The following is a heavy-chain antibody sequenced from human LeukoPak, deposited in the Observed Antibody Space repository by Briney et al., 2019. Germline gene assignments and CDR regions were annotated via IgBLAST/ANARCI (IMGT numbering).Heavy chain of an antibody. J-gene: IGHJ6*02. CDR2: FDPEDGET. CDR3: ATDQAYSYGYGYYYYGMDV. Sequence: ASVKVSCKASGGTFSSYAISWVRQAPGQGLEWMGGFDPEDGETIYAQKFQGRVTMTEDTSTDTAYMELSSLRSEDTAVYYCATDQAYSYGYGYYYYGMDVWGQGTTVTVSS. D-gene: IGHD5-18*01. CDR1: GGTFSSYA. V-gene: IGHV1-24*01.